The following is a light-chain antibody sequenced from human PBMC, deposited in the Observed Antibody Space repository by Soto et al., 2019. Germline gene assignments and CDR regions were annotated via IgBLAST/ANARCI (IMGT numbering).Light chain of an antibody. V-gene: IGKV3-20*01. Sequence: EIVLTQSPGTLSLSPGERATLSCRASQSVSSSYLVWYQQKPGQAPRLLIYGASSRATGIPDRFSGRGSGTDFTLTISRLEPEDFAVYYCQQYDGSPSWTFGQGNKVE. CDR3: QQYDGSPSWT. J-gene: IGKJ1*01. CDR2: GAS. CDR1: QSVSSSY.